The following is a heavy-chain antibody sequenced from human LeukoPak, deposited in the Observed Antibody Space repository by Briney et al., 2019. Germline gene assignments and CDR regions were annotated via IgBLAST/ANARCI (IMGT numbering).Heavy chain of an antibody. CDR1: GFTFGDYA. CDR3: TRLYDFWSGYCHFDY. D-gene: IGHD3-3*01. V-gene: IGHV3-49*03. Sequence: PGGSLRLSCTASGFTFGDYAMSWFRQAPGKGLEWVGFIRSKAYGGTTEYAASVKGRFTISRDDSKSIAYLQMNSLKTEDTAVYYCTRLYDFWSGYCHFDYWGQGTLVTVSS. CDR2: IRSKAYGGTT. J-gene: IGHJ4*02.